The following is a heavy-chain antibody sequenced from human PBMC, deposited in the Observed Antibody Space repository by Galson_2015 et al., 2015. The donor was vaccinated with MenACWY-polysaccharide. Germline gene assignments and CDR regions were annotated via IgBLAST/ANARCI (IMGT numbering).Heavy chain of an antibody. CDR1: GFSVSHFG. J-gene: IGHJ6*03. V-gene: IGHV3-30*18. Sequence: SLRLSCAASGFSVSHFGMHWVRQAPGKGLEWVAVISYGGDSQYYGDSVRGRFTISTDTSNNTLYLQMTSLTTEDTAVYYCAKVMTYLCQYIDVWGQGTTVIVSS. D-gene: IGHD2-21*02. CDR3: AKVMTYLCQYIDV. CDR2: ISYGGDSQ.